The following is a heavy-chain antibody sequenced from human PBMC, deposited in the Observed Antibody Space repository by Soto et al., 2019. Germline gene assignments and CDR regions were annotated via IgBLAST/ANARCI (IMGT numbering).Heavy chain of an antibody. D-gene: IGHD4-17*01. CDR1: GGSISTGGYY. CDR3: ARGLSVTLFDN. CDR2: IYYSGST. Sequence: QVQLQESGPGLVKASRTLSLTCTVSGGSISTGGYYWTWIRQHPGKGLEWIGYIYYSGSTYYNPSLKSRVTISVDTSKNQFSLKLSSVTAADTAVYYCARGLSVTLFDNWGQGTLVTVSS. J-gene: IGHJ4*02. V-gene: IGHV4-31*03.